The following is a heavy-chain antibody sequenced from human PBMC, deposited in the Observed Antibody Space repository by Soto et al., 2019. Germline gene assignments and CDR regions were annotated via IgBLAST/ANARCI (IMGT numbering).Heavy chain of an antibody. D-gene: IGHD6-6*01. V-gene: IGHV1-69*13. Sequence: SVKVSCKASGCTFSSYAISWVRQAPGQGLEWMGGIIPIFGTANYAQNFQGRVTMTADPSTRTAYMDLRSLRSDDTAVYFCARKSSCSSWFDPWGQVTLGTVSA. J-gene: IGHJ5*02. CDR2: IIPIFGTA. CDR3: ARKSSCSSWFDP. CDR1: GCTFSSYA.